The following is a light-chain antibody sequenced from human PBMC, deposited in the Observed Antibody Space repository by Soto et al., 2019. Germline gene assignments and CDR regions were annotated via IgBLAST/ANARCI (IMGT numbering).Light chain of an antibody. J-gene: IGKJ2*01. CDR1: QNINTH. Sequence: EIVLTQSPGILSLSPGESATLSCRASQNINTHLAWYQQKPGQAPRLLIYDASNRATGIPDSFSGSGSGADFTLTISRLEPEGSAVYYCQHYGYSLPNTFGQGTKLEIK. V-gene: IGKV3-20*01. CDR2: DAS. CDR3: QHYGYSLPNT.